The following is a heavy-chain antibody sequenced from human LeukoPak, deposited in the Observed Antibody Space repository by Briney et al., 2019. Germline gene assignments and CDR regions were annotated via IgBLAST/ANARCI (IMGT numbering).Heavy chain of an antibody. CDR3: ARDVRGYNPFDY. J-gene: IGHJ4*02. CDR1: GFTFISYA. Sequence: PGGSLRLSCAASGFTFISYAMNWVRQAPGKGLEWVSAISGSGGSTYYADSVKGRFTISRDSSKNTLFLQMNSLTAEDTAMYYCARDVRGYNPFDYWGQGTLVTVSS. D-gene: IGHD5-12*01. CDR2: ISGSGGST. V-gene: IGHV3-23*01.